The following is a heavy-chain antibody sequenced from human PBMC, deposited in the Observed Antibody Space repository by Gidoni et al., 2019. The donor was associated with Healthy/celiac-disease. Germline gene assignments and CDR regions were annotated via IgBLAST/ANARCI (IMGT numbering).Heavy chain of an antibody. D-gene: IGHD5-12*01. CDR2: IYPAEFDT. J-gene: IGHJ6*02. CDR1: GYSFTSYW. CDR3: ARQMATSTDYYYGMDV. V-gene: IGHV5-51*01. Sequence: VQLVQSGAAVKKPGESLKISCKGSGYSFTSYWIGWVRQMPGKGLEWMGIIYPAEFDTRDSPSFQGQVTISDDKSIRTDYLQWSSMKASDTAMYYCARQMATSTDYYYGMDVWGQGTTVTVSS.